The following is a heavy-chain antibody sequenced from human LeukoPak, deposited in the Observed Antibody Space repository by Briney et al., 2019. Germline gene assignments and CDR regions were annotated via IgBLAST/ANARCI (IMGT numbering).Heavy chain of an antibody. CDR2: ISAYNGNR. V-gene: IGHV1-18*01. Sequence: ASVKVSCKASGYTFTSYGISWVRQAPGQGLEWMGWISAYNGNRNYAQKFQGRVSMTIDTPTRTTYMDLSSLRSDDTAVYFCARNFYSNYLGVDYWGQGTLVTVSS. D-gene: IGHD4-11*01. CDR3: ARNFYSNYLGVDY. CDR1: GYTFTSYG. J-gene: IGHJ4*02.